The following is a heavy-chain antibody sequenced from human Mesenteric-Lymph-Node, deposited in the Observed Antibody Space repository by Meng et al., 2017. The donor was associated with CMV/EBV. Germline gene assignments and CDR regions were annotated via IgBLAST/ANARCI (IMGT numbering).Heavy chain of an antibody. Sequence: GGSLRLSCAASGFTFSNYGMHWVRQAPGKGLEWVAVIWYNGRNRYYADSVKGRFTISRDDSENTVYLQMNSLRAEDTAVYYCAREEYDFWSGYYPVDWGQGTLVTVSS. D-gene: IGHD3-3*01. CDR3: AREEYDFWSGYYPVD. J-gene: IGHJ4*02. CDR1: GFTFSNYG. CDR2: IWYNGRNR. V-gene: IGHV3-33*01.